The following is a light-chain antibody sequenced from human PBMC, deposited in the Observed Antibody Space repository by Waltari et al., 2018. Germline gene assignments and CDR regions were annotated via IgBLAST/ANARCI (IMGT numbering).Light chain of an antibody. Sequence: EIVLTQSPGTLSLSPGERATLSCRARQSIYSTYLAWYQQKPGQAPRLLIYRASNRATGVPDRFSGSGSGTDFTLTISRLEPEDFAVFYCQQYGSSPRTFGQGTTVEIK. CDR3: QQYGSSPRT. J-gene: IGKJ1*01. CDR1: QSIYSTY. CDR2: RAS. V-gene: IGKV3-20*01.